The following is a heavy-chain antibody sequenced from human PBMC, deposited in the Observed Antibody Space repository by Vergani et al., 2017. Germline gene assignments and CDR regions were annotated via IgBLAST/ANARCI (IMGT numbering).Heavy chain of an antibody. CDR2: ISYDGSNK. V-gene: IGHV3-30*04. J-gene: IGHJ6*03. CDR1: GFTFSSYA. CDR3: ARDNGDYVGYYYYYMDV. Sequence: QVQLVESGGGVVQPGSSLRLSCAASGFTFSSYAMHWVRQAPGKGLEWVAVISYDGSNKYYADSVKGRFTISRDNSKNTLYLQMNSLRAEDTAVYYCARDNGDYVGYYYYYMDVWGKGTTVTVSS. D-gene: IGHD4-17*01.